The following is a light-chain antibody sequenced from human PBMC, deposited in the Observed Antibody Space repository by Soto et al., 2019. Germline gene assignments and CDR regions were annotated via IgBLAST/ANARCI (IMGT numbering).Light chain of an antibody. CDR2: KVS. Sequence: DVVMTQSPLSLPVTVGQPVSISCRPNQSLIHSDGIAYFSWFQQRPGRSPXRLIYKVSNRDSGVPARFSGSGSGTDVALKISRVEAEDVEVYYCMQGTHWPITFGQGTRLEL. J-gene: IGKJ5*01. CDR3: MQGTHWPIT. CDR1: QSLIHSDGIAY. V-gene: IGKV2-30*02.